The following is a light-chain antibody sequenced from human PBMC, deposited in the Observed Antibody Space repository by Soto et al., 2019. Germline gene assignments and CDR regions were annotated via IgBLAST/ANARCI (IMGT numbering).Light chain of an antibody. V-gene: IGKV3-20*01. Sequence: EIVLTQSPGTLSLSPGERATLSCRASQSVSNNYLAWYQQKPGQAPRLLIYDASSRAAGISHRFSGSGSGTDFTLTISRLEPEDFAVYYCQQYGSSPRFGGGTKVAI. J-gene: IGKJ4*01. CDR1: QSVSNNY. CDR3: QQYGSSPR. CDR2: DAS.